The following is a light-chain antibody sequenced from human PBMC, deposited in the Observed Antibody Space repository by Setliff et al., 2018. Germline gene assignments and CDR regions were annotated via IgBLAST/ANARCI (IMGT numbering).Light chain of an antibody. J-gene: IGLJ1*01. Sequence: LAQPRSVSGSPGQSVTISCTGTSSDVGGYNYVSWYQQHPGKAPKLMIYDVSKRPSGVPDRFSGSKSGNTASLTISGLQAEDEADYYCCSYAGSYTYVFGTGTKVTVL. CDR1: SSDVGGYNY. CDR3: CSYAGSYTYV. CDR2: DVS. V-gene: IGLV2-11*01.